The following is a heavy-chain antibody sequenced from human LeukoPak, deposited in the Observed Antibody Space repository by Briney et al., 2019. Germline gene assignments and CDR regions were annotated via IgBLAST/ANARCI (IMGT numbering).Heavy chain of an antibody. CDR1: GYTFTSYG. Sequence: ASVKVSCKPSGYTFTSYGISWVRQAPGQGLEWMGWISAYNGNTNYAQKLQGRVTMTTDTSTSTAYMELRSLRSDDTAVYYCATAYYDFWSGYYSMDYWGQGTLVTVSS. CDR3: ATAYYDFWSGYYSMDY. D-gene: IGHD3-3*01. CDR2: ISAYNGNT. J-gene: IGHJ4*02. V-gene: IGHV1-18*01.